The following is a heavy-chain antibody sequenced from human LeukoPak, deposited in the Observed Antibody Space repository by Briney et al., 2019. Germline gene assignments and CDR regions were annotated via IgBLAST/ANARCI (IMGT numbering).Heavy chain of an antibody. CDR1: GYSISSGYY. Sequence: SETLSLICAVSGYSISSGYYWGWIRQPPGKGLEWIGSIYHSGSTYYNPSLKSRVTISVDTSKNQFSLKLSSVTAADTAVYYCARPGGRYLMYYFDYWGQGTLVTVSS. V-gene: IGHV4-38-2*01. D-gene: IGHD1-26*01. J-gene: IGHJ4*02. CDR3: ARPGGRYLMYYFDY. CDR2: IYHSGST.